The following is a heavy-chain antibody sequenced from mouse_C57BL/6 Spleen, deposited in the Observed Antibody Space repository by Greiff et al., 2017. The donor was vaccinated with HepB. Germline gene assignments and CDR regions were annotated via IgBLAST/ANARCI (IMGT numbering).Heavy chain of an antibody. J-gene: IGHJ1*03. V-gene: IGHV1-7*01. CDR3: AKVLRWYFDV. CDR1: GYTFTSYW. D-gene: IGHD1-1*01. CDR2: INPSSGYT. Sequence: QVHVKQSGAELAKPGASVKLSCKASGYTFTSYWMHWVKQRPGQGLEWIGYINPSSGYTKYNQKFKDKATLTADKSSSTAYMQLSSLTYEDSAVYYCAKVLRWYFDVWGTGTTVTVSS.